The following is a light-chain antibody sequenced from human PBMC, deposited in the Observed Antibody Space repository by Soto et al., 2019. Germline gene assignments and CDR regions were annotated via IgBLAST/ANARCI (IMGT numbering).Light chain of an antibody. CDR2: GAS. J-gene: IGKJ1*01. Sequence: EIVLTQSPGTLSLSPGERATLSCRASQSVTNSYLAWYRQKPGQAPRLLLYGASSRATGVPDRFSGCGSGTDFTLTISRXEPEDFAVYDCQQYGTSPWTFGQGTKVDIK. CDR1: QSVTNSY. V-gene: IGKV3-20*01. CDR3: QQYGTSPWT.